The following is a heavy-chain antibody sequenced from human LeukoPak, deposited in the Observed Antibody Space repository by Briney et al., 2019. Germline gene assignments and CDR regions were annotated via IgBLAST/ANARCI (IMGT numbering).Heavy chain of an antibody. D-gene: IGHD6-13*01. CDR2: INPNSGGT. V-gene: IGHV1-2*02. CDR3: ASFKGLAAAADY. J-gene: IGHJ4*02. CDR1: GYTFTGYY. Sequence: ALVKVSCKASGYTFTGYYMHWVRQAPGQGLEWMGWINPNSGGTNYAQKFQGRVTMTRDTSISTAYMELSRLRSDDTAVYYCASFKGLAAAADYWGQGTLVTVSS.